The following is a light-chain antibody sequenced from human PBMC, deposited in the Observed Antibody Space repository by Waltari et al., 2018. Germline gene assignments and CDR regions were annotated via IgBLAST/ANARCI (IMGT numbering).Light chain of an antibody. CDR1: SLRSYY. CDR3: LSRDTTSTRV. V-gene: IGLV3-19*01. CDR2: GQD. J-gene: IGLJ3*02. Sequence: SSELTQDPAVSVALGQTVSITCKGDSLRSYYPSWYQQRPGQAPILILYGQDNRPSGIPDRFSGSTSGNTASLTITGAQAEDEADYYCLSRDTTSTRVFGGGTRLTV.